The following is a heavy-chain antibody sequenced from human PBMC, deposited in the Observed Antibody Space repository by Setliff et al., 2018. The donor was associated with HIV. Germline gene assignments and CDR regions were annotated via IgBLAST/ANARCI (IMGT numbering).Heavy chain of an antibody. Sequence: PGGSLRLSCVASGFTFSSYCMDWFRQAPGKGLEWVSSISYGGTYIYQSDSVRGRFTISRDDAKESLYLQMDSLRTEDTAVYYCARAYHVYDYRFDSSGYDYWGQGTLVTVSS. CDR1: GFTFSSYC. CDR3: ARAYHVYDYRFDSSGYDY. D-gene: IGHD3-22*01. J-gene: IGHJ4*02. CDR2: ISYGGTYI. V-gene: IGHV3-21*04.